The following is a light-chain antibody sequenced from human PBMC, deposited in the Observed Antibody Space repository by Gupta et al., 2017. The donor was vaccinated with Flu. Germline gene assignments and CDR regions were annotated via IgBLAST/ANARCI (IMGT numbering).Light chain of an antibody. Sequence: TQSPGTLSLSPGERATLSCRASQSVSSSYLAWYQQKPGQAPGLLIYGASSRATGIPDRFSGSGSGTDFTLTISRLEPEDFAVYYCQQYSTFGQGTRLEIK. CDR1: QSVSSSY. CDR2: GAS. J-gene: IGKJ5*01. V-gene: IGKV3-20*01. CDR3: QQYST.